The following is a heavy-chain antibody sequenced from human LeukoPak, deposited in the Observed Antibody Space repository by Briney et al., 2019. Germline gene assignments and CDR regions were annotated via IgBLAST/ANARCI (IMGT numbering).Heavy chain of an antibody. CDR2: ITGSGGMT. Sequence: QPGGSLRLSCAASRFTFSSYAMSWVRQAPGKGLEWVSAITGSGGMTYYADSVKGRFTISRDNSRTRLYLQMNSLRAGDTAIYYCAKDADSSGYYLGAFDIWGQGTMVTVSS. D-gene: IGHD3-22*01. CDR1: RFTFSSYA. CDR3: AKDADSSGYYLGAFDI. V-gene: IGHV3-23*01. J-gene: IGHJ3*02.